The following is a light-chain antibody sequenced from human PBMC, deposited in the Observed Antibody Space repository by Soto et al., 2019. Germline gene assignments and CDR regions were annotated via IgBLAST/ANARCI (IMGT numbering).Light chain of an antibody. J-gene: IGKJ5*01. V-gene: IGKV3-20*01. CDR2: GTS. Sequence: EIVLTQSPDTLSLSPGERATVSCRASQSVDSYIAWYQQKPGQAPRLLIYGTSSRAIGIPGRFSGSGSGTDFTLTISRVEPEDFAVYYCQQYATSPTTFGQGARLDNK. CDR3: QQYATSPTT. CDR1: QSVDSY.